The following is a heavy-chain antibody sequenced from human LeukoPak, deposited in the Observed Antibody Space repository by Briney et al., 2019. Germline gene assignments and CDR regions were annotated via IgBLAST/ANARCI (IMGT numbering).Heavy chain of an antibody. CDR1: GFTFSSYA. CDR3: ARGPKWELLTFDI. D-gene: IGHD1-26*01. J-gene: IGHJ3*02. V-gene: IGHV3-30*04. Sequence: GRSLRLSCAASGFTFSSYAMHWVRQAPGKGLEWVAVISYDGSNKYYADSVKGRFTISRDNAKNTLYLQMNSLRAEDTAVYYCARGPKWELLTFDIWGQGTMVTVSS. CDR2: ISYDGSNK.